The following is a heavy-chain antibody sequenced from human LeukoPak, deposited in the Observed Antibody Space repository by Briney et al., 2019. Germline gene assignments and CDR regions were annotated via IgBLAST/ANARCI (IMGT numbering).Heavy chain of an antibody. CDR2: ISYDGSNK. Sequence: GGSLRPSCAASGFTFSSYAMHWVRQAPGKGLEWVAVISYDGSNKYYADSVKGRFTISRDNSKNTLYLQMNSLRTEDTAVYYCARDYPSTSSADAFDIWGQGTMVTVSS. V-gene: IGHV3-30-3*01. CDR1: GFTFSSYA. D-gene: IGHD6-13*01. CDR3: ARDYPSTSSADAFDI. J-gene: IGHJ3*02.